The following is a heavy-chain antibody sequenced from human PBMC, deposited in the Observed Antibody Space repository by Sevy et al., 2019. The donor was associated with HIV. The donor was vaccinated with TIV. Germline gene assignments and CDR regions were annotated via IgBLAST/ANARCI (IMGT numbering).Heavy chain of an antibody. CDR1: GYSFTSYW. V-gene: IGHV5-51*01. Sequence: GESLKISCKGSGYSFTSYWIGWVRQMPGKGLEWMGIIYPGDSDTRYSPSFQGQVTISADKSISTAYLQWSSLKASDTAMYYCARGPLVRGVIRPFDAFDIWGQGTIVTVSS. CDR3: ARGPLVRGVIRPFDAFDI. D-gene: IGHD3-10*01. CDR2: IYPGDSDT. J-gene: IGHJ3*02.